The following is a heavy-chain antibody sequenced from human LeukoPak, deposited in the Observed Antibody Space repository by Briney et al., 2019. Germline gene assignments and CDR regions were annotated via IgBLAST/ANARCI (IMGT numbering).Heavy chain of an antibody. V-gene: IGHV4-34*01. J-gene: IGHJ1*01. CDR2: INHSGST. CDR1: GESFSGYY. D-gene: IGHD3-22*01. CDR3: ARDEGRGYYYDSSGYYYAEYFQH. Sequence: NPSETLSLTCAVYGESFSGYYWSWIRQPPGKGLEWIGEINHSGSTNYNPSLKSRVTISVDTSKNQFSLKLSSVTAADTAAYYCARDEGRGYYYDSSGYYYAEYFQHWGQGTLVTVSS.